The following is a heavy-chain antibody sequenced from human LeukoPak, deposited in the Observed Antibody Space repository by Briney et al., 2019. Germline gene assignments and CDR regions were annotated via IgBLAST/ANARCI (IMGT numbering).Heavy chain of an antibody. Sequence: SETLSLTCAVSGGSISSGYWWSWVRQPPGKGLEWIGEIYHSGSTNYNPSLKSRVTISVDKSKNQFSLKLSSVTAADTAVYYCARVTNSYDILTGYYFDYWGQGTLVTVSS. CDR3: ARVTNSYDILTGYYFDY. CDR2: IYHSGST. CDR1: GGSISSGYW. V-gene: IGHV4-4*02. J-gene: IGHJ4*02. D-gene: IGHD3-9*01.